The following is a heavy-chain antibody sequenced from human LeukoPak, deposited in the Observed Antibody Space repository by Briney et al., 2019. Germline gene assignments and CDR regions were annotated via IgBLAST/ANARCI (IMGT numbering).Heavy chain of an antibody. V-gene: IGHV4-4*07. Sequence: PSETLSLTCTVSGGSIDTYYWTWIRQPAGKGLEWIGHIFTTGPGSYNPSLRSRVTISRDTSKNEFSLSLNSMTAADTAVYYCAGSWNAERSFDPWGQGTLVTVSS. J-gene: IGHJ5*02. CDR2: IFTTGPG. CDR3: AGSWNAERSFDP. CDR1: GGSIDTYY. D-gene: IGHD1-1*01.